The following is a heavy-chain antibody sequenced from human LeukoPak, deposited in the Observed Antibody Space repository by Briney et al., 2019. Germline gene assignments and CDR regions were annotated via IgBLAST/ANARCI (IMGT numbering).Heavy chain of an antibody. J-gene: IGHJ5*02. CDR2: ISSSGSTI. CDR3: AREQMTTMGGFDP. V-gene: IGHV3-48*03. D-gene: IGHD5-24*01. CDR1: GFTFSSYE. Sequence: GGSLRLSCAASGFTFSSYEMNWVRQAPGKGLEWVSYISSSGSTIYYADSVKGRFTISRDNAKNSLYLQMNSLRAEDTALYYCAREQMTTMGGFDPWGQGTLVTVSS.